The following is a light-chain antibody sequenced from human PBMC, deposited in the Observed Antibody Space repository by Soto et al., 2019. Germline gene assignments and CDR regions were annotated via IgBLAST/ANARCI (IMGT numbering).Light chain of an antibody. CDR1: QSIGSW. Sequence: DIPMTQSPSTLSASVGDRVTITCRASQSIGSWLAWYQQKPGKAPKLLIYKASTLESGVPSRFSGSGPGTELTLTISSLQPDDFATYHCQQYCTYPVTCGQGTKVEIK. CDR2: KAS. CDR3: QQYCTYPVT. J-gene: IGKJ1*01. V-gene: IGKV1-5*03.